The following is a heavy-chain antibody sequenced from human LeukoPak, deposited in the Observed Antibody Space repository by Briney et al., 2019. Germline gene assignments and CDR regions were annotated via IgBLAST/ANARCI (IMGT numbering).Heavy chain of an antibody. V-gene: IGHV4-34*01. Sequence: SETLSLTCAVYGGSFSGYYWSWIRQPPGKGLEWIGEINHSGSTNYNPSLKSRVTISVDTSKNQFSLKLSSVTAADTAVYYCARIYDSSGYLPDWYFDLWGRGTLVTVSS. J-gene: IGHJ2*01. CDR3: ARIYDSSGYLPDWYFDL. CDR2: INHSGST. CDR1: GGSFSGYY. D-gene: IGHD3-22*01.